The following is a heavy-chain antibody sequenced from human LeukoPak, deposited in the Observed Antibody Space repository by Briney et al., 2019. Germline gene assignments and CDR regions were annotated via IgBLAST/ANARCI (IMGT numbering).Heavy chain of an antibody. V-gene: IGHV3-23*01. CDR3: AKGAAAGKVDWFDP. Sequence: GGSLRFSCAASGFTFSNFAMMWVRQAPGTGLQWVSTITGYGATFYADSVRGRFTIFRDTSMNTLFPQMNSLGAEDTAVYYCAKGAAAGKVDWFDPWGQGTLVTVSS. J-gene: IGHJ5*02. CDR1: GFTFSNFA. CDR2: ITGYGAT. D-gene: IGHD6-13*01.